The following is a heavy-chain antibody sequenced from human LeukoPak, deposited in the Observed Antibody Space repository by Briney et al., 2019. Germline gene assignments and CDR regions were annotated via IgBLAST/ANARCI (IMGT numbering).Heavy chain of an antibody. J-gene: IGHJ4*02. CDR2: ISAYNGNT. Sequence: GASVKVSCKASGYTFTNYGINWVRQAPGQGLEWMGWISAYNGNTNYAQKVQGRVTMTTDTSTSTAYMELRSLGSDDTAVYYCARDSSGYPRDASDYWGQGTLVTVSS. D-gene: IGHD3-22*01. CDR1: GYTFTNYG. CDR3: ARDSSGYPRDASDY. V-gene: IGHV1-18*01.